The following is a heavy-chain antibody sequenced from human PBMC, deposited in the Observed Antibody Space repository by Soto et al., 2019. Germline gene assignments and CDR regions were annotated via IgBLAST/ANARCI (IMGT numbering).Heavy chain of an antibody. D-gene: IGHD3-10*02. J-gene: IGHJ4*02. CDR1: GYTFTSYG. Sequence: QVQLVQSGPEVKMPGASVNVSCKASGYTFTSYGINWVRQAPGQGLEWMGRVSTYNGNTKYAQKLQGRVTMTPDTSTSTVYMHLRSLRSDDTAVYYCARERGLTASTLFGYWGQGTVVTVS. V-gene: IGHV1-18*01. CDR3: ARERGLTASTLFGY. CDR2: VSTYNGNT.